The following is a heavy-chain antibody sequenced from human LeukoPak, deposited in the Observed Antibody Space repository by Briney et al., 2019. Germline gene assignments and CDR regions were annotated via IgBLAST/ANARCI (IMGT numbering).Heavy chain of an antibody. CDR3: AEGCLYSGSCTAGFDY. CDR1: GGSISSYY. J-gene: IGHJ4*02. CDR2: INHSGST. D-gene: IGHD1-26*01. Sequence: PSETLSLTCTVSGGSISSYYWSWIRQPPGKGLEWIGEINHSGSTNYNPSLKSRVTISVDTSKNQFSLKLSSVTAADTAVYYCAEGCLYSGSCTAGFDYWGQGTLVTVSS. V-gene: IGHV4-34*01.